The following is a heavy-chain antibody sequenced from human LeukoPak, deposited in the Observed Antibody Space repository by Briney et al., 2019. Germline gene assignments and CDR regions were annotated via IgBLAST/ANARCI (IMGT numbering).Heavy chain of an antibody. D-gene: IGHD3-10*01. CDR1: GGSFSGHY. J-gene: IGHJ4*02. CDR2: ISPRRST. Sequence: PSETLSLTCAVYGGSFSGHYGSWIRQPPGKGLEWIGEISPRRSTNYSPSLKSRVTISGDTSKNQFSLQLSSVTAADTAVYYCVRYYFGSESYHNYPNFDHWGQGTLVTVSS. V-gene: IGHV4-34*01. CDR3: VRYYFGSESYHNYPNFDH.